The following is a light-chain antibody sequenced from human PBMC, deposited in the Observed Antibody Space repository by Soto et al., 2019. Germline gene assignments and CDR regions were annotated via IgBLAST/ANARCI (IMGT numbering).Light chain of an antibody. CDR3: QQYNSYPLT. CDR1: QSISSW. V-gene: IGKV1-5*01. Sequence: DIHITQSPSTLSSSFVDRVTITCRASQSISSWLAWYQQKPGKAPKLLIYDASSLESGVPSRFSGSGSGTEFTLTISSLQPDDFATYYCQQYNSYPLTFGGGTKVDI. CDR2: DAS. J-gene: IGKJ4*01.